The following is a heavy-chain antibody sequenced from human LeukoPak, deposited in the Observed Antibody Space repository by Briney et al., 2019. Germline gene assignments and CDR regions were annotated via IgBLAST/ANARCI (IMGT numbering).Heavy chain of an antibody. Sequence: ASVTVSCKASGYTFTSYAMNWVRQAPGQGLEWMGWINTNTGNPTYAQGFTGRFVFSLDTSVSTAYLQISSLKAEDTAVYYCARHPPRACSGGSCHGDYWGQGTLVTVSS. D-gene: IGHD2-15*01. V-gene: IGHV7-4-1*02. CDR3: ARHPPRACSGGSCHGDY. J-gene: IGHJ4*02. CDR1: GYTFTSYA. CDR2: INTNTGNP.